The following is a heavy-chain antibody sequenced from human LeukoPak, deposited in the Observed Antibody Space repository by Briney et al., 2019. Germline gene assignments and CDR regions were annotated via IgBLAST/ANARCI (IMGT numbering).Heavy chain of an antibody. CDR2: IYYSGST. Sequence: SETLSLTCTVSGGSISSYYWSWIRQPPGKGLEWIGYIYYSGSTNYNPSLKSRVTISVGTSKNQFSLKLSSVTAADTAVYYCARETWYCGGDCYSFKAYYYYYMDVWGKGTTVTISS. D-gene: IGHD2-21*02. CDR1: GGSISSYY. CDR3: ARETWYCGGDCYSFKAYYYYYMDV. J-gene: IGHJ6*03. V-gene: IGHV4-59*01.